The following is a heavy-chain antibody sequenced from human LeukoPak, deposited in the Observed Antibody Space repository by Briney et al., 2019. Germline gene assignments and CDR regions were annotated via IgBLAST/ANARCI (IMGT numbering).Heavy chain of an antibody. CDR1: GFSFRHYG. J-gene: IGHJ4*02. CDR3: AKFGYYGSSGYDG. CDR2: ISGGGTTR. V-gene: IGHV3-23*01. D-gene: IGHD3-22*01. Sequence: GGSLRLSCAASGFSFRHYGMSWVRQAPGKGLEWVSGISGGGTTRYYTDSVKGRFTVSRDNSRNTLYLQLDNLRAEDTAVYYCAKFGYYGSSGYDGWGQGTLVTVSS.